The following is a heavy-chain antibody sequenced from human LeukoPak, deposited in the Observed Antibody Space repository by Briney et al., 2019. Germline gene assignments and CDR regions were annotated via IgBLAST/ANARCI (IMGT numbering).Heavy chain of an antibody. CDR3: ARDVYYYGSGSYYKGRTNY. Sequence: GGSLRLSCAASGFTFSDYYMRWMRQAPGKGLEGGSDISSSGSTIYYAESVKGRFNIYRDNAKNSLYVEMKRLRDEDRGVYYCARDVYYYGSGSYYKGRTNYWGQGTLVTVSS. V-gene: IGHV3-11*01. J-gene: IGHJ4*02. CDR1: GFTFSDYY. CDR2: ISSSGSTI. D-gene: IGHD3-10*01.